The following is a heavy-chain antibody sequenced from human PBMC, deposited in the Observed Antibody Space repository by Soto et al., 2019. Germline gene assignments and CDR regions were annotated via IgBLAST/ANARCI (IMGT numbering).Heavy chain of an antibody. CDR3: TREPDYSNYFEY. J-gene: IGHJ4*02. Sequence: EVQLVESGGGLVRPGGSLRLSCVASGFTFNNAWMNCVRQAPGKGLEWVGRIRSKADGGTIDYAAPVKDRFTISRDDSKNTLHLQMNSLKTEDTALYYCTREPDYSNYFEYWGQGTLVTVSS. D-gene: IGHD4-4*01. CDR1: GFTFNNAW. CDR2: IRSKADGGTI. V-gene: IGHV3-15*07.